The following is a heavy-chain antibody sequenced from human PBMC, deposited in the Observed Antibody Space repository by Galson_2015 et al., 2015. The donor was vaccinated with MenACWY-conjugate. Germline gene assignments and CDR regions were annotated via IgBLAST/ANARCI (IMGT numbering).Heavy chain of an antibody. CDR2: IYSGGST. V-gene: IGHV3-53*01. CDR3: ARAGSENCRTTNCLSLGAKFSYYYYMDV. CDR1: GFTVNTNY. J-gene: IGHJ6*03. D-gene: IGHD2-2*01. Sequence: SLRLSCAASGFTVNTNYMTWVRQAPGKGLEWVSIIYSGGSTYYSDSVRGRFTISRDNSKNTLYLQMDSLRADDTAVYYCARAGSENCRTTNCLSLGAKFSYYYYMDVWGKGTTVTVSS.